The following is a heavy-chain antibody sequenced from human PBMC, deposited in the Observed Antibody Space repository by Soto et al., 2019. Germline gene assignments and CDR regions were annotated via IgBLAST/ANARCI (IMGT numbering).Heavy chain of an antibody. V-gene: IGHV3-53*01. Sequence: EVQLVESGGGLIEPGGSLRLSCAASGFTVSSNYMSWVRQAPGKGLEWVSVIYSGGSTYYADSVKGRFTISRDNSKNTLYLQMNSLRAEDTAVYYCARGWIQRQDYYGMDVWGQGTTVTVSS. CDR2: IYSGGST. D-gene: IGHD5-18*01. J-gene: IGHJ6*02. CDR1: GFTVSSNY. CDR3: ARGWIQRQDYYGMDV.